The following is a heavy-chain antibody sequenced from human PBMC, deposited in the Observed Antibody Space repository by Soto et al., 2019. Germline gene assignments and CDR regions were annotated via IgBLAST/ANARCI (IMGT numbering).Heavy chain of an antibody. CDR3: ARGAIRMIGRGAFDI. Sequence: QVQLQESGPGLVKPSETLSLTCTVSSGSITNYYWSWIRQPPGKGLEWIGYIYYSGSTNYNPSLKSRVTISVDTPKIQFCLKLSSVTAADTAVYYCARGAIRMIGRGAFDIWGQGTMVTVSS. CDR2: IYYSGST. CDR1: SGSITNYY. D-gene: IGHD3-22*01. J-gene: IGHJ3*02. V-gene: IGHV4-59*01.